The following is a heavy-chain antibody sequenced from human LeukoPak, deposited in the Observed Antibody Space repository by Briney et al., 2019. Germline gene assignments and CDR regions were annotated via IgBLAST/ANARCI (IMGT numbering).Heavy chain of an antibody. V-gene: IGHV3-23*01. D-gene: IGHD3-16*02. CDR1: GFTFSSYA. J-gene: IGHJ6*03. CDR3: ARGMGLHLGELSFYYYYYMDV. CDR2: ISGSGGST. Sequence: GGSLRLSCAASGFTFSSYAMSWVRQAPGKGLEWVSAISGSGGSTYYADSVKGRFTISRDNSKNTLYLQMNSLRAEDTAVYYCARGMGLHLGELSFYYYYYMDVWGKGTTVTISS.